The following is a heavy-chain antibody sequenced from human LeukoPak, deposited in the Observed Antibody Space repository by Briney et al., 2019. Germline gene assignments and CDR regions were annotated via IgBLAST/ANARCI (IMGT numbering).Heavy chain of an antibody. J-gene: IGHJ6*03. Sequence: GGSLRLSCAASGFTVSSNYMNWVRQAPGKGLEWVSVIYSGGSTYYADSVKGRFTISRDNSKNTLYLQMNSLRAEDTAVYYCARDSADCTSTSCYSEVGYYYYYSMDVWGRGTTVTVSS. CDR2: IYSGGST. CDR1: GFTVSSNY. V-gene: IGHV3-53*05. D-gene: IGHD2-2*02. CDR3: ARDSADCTSTSCYSEVGYYYYYSMDV.